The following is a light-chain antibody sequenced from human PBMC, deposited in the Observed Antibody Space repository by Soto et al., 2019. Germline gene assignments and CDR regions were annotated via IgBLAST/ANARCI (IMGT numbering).Light chain of an antibody. CDR2: EVT. V-gene: IGLV2-23*02. CDR3: CTYAGSDTFI. CDR1: SSDVGSYNF. Sequence: QSALTQPASVSGSPGQSITISCTGTSSDVGSYNFVSWYQQFPGKPPKLIIYEVTKRPSGVSDRFSGSKSANTAFLRISGLQTDDEADYHCCTYAGSDTFIFGGGTKLTVL. J-gene: IGLJ2*01.